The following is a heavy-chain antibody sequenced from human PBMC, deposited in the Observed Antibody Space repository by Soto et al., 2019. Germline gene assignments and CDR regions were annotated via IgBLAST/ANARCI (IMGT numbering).Heavy chain of an antibody. CDR1: GYTFTSYG. CDR3: AREDEAGYYDFWSGYRE. V-gene: IGHV1-18*04. J-gene: IGHJ4*02. CDR2: ISAYNGNT. Sequence: ASVKVSCKASGYTFTSYGISWVRQAPGQGLEWMGWISAYNGNTNYAQKLQGRVTMTTDTSTSTAYMELRSLRSDDTAVYYCAREDEAGYYDFWSGYREWGQGTLVTVS. D-gene: IGHD3-3*01.